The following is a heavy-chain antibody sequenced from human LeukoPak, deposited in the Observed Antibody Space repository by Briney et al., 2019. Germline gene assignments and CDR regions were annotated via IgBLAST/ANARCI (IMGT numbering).Heavy chain of an antibody. V-gene: IGHV1-69*05. CDR3: ARDGSGMDKYYYYYMDV. D-gene: IGHD3-10*01. CDR1: GGTFSSYA. Sequence: GASVKVSCKASGGTFSSYAISWVRQAPGQGLEWMGGIIPIFGTANYAQKFQGRVTITTDESTSTAYMELSSLRSEYTAVYYCARDGSGMDKYYYYYMDVWGKGTTVTVSS. CDR2: IIPIFGTA. J-gene: IGHJ6*03.